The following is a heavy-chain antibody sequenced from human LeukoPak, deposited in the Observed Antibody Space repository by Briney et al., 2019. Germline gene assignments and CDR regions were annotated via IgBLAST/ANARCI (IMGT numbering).Heavy chain of an antibody. J-gene: IGHJ4*02. Sequence: PSETLSLTCAVYGGSFSGYYWSWIRQPPGKGLEWIGEINHSGSTNYNPSLKSRVTISVDTSKNQFSLKLSSVTAADTAVYYCARFSSDMRTSDGNYWGQGTLVTVSS. CDR3: ARFSSDMRTSDGNY. CDR2: INHSGST. V-gene: IGHV4-34*01. D-gene: IGHD3-9*01. CDR1: GGSFSGYY.